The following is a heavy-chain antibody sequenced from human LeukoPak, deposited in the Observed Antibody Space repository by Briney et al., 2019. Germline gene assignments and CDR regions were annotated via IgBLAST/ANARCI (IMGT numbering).Heavy chain of an antibody. CDR2: INHSGGST. D-gene: IGHD3-10*01. CDR3: ARGPRITMIRGGQWYYYMDV. CDR1: GYTFTSYY. V-gene: IGHV1-46*01. Sequence: ASVKVSCKASGYTFTSYYMHWVRQAPGQGLEWMGIINHSGGSTNYAQKFQGRVTMTRDTSTSTVYMELSSLRSDDTAVYYCARGPRITMIRGGQWYYYMDVWGKGTTVTISS. J-gene: IGHJ6*03.